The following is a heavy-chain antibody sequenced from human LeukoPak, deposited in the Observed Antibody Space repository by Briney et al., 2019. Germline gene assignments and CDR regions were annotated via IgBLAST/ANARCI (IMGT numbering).Heavy chain of an antibody. Sequence: GGSLRLSCAASGFTFSSYWMSWVRQAPGKGLEWVANIKQDGSEKYYVDSVKGRFTISRDNAKNSLYLQMNSLRAEDTAVYYCARAQLRYFDWPLDYWGQGTLVTVSS. CDR3: ARAQLRYFDWPLDY. D-gene: IGHD3-9*01. V-gene: IGHV3-7*01. CDR1: GFTFSSYW. CDR2: IKQDGSEK. J-gene: IGHJ4*02.